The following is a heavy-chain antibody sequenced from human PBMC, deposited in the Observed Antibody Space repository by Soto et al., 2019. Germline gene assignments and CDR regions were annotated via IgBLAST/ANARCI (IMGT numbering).Heavy chain of an antibody. Sequence: SETVSLTCTVSGGSISSSSYYWGWIRQPPGKGLEWIGSIYYSGSTYYNPSLKSRVTISVDTSKNQFSLKLSSVTAADTAVYYCASSGVDAFDIWGQGTMVTVSS. CDR2: IYYSGST. D-gene: IGHD6-19*01. J-gene: IGHJ3*02. CDR1: GGSISSSSYY. V-gene: IGHV4-39*01. CDR3: ASSGVDAFDI.